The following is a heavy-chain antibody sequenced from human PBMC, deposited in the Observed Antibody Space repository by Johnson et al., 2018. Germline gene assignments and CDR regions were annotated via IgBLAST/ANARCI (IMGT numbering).Heavy chain of an antibody. CDR3: AREIFHGSGSYLY. CDR1: GYTFTSDY. V-gene: IGHV1-46*01. Sequence: QVQLGQSGAEVKKPGASVKISCKASGYTFTSDYLHWVRQAPGQGLEWMGIINPSDGYTSYAQKFQGRITVTRDTSTSTLYMELTSLKSADTALYFCAREIFHGSGSYLYWGQGTLVTVSS. D-gene: IGHD3-10*01. CDR2: INPSDGYT. J-gene: IGHJ4*02.